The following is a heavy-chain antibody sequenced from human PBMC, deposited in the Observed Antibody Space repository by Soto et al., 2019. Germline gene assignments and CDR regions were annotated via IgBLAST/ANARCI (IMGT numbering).Heavy chain of an antibody. Sequence: PSETLSLTCAVYGGSFSGYYWSWIRQPPGKGLEWIGEINHSGSTNYNPSLKSRVTISVDTSKNQFSLKLSSVTAADTAVYYCARGHPGAWFDPWGQGTLVTVSS. CDR2: INHSGST. V-gene: IGHV4-34*01. J-gene: IGHJ5*02. CDR1: GGSFSGYY. CDR3: ARGHPGAWFDP. D-gene: IGHD3-10*01.